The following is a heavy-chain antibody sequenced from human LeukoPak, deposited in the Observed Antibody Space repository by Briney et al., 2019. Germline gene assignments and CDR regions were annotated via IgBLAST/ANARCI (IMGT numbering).Heavy chain of an antibody. CDR1: GFTFSSYS. J-gene: IGHJ4*02. CDR2: ISSSSSYI. V-gene: IGHV3-21*01. Sequence: TGGSLRHSCAASGFTFSSYSMYWVRQAPGKGLEWVSSISSSSSYIYYADSVKGRFTISRDNAKNSLYLQMNSLRAEDTAVYYCARGYYDSSGPSGYWGQGTLVTVSS. D-gene: IGHD3-22*01. CDR3: ARGYYDSSGPSGY.